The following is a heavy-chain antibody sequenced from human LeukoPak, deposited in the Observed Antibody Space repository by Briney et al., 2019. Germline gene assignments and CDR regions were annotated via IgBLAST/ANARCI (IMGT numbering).Heavy chain of an antibody. D-gene: IGHD5-12*01. Sequence: SETLSLTCTVSGGSISSYYWSWIRQPPGKGLEWIGYIYYSGRTNYNPSLKSRVTMSVDTSKNQFSLKLSSVTAADTAVYYCARRKKVATVDYGPPFFDYWGQGTLVTVSA. CDR1: GGSISSYY. CDR3: ARRKKVATVDYGPPFFDY. J-gene: IGHJ4*02. CDR2: IYYSGRT. V-gene: IGHV4-59*01.